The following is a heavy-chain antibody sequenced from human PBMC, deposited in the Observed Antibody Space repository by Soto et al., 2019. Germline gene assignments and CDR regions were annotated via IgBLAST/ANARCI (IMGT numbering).Heavy chain of an antibody. CDR3: ARVRTTVYAFDI. Sequence: PGGSLRLSCAASGFTFSNYAMSWVRQAPGKGLEWVSSIGGSGAMTYYADSVKGRFTISRDNSKNTMYLQMNSLRAEDTAVYYCARVRTTVYAFDIWGQGTMVTVSS. V-gene: IGHV3-23*01. D-gene: IGHD4-17*01. CDR2: IGGSGAMT. J-gene: IGHJ3*02. CDR1: GFTFSNYA.